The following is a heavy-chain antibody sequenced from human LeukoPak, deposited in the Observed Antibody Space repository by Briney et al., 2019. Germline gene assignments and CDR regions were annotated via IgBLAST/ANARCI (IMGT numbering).Heavy chain of an antibody. CDR1: GGTFSSYA. Sequence: ASVKVSCKASGGTFSSYAISWVRQATGQGLEWMGWMNPNSGNTGYAQKFQGRVTMTRNTSISTAYMELSSLRSEDTAVYYCARKSGIFGVVIIDYWGQGTLVTVSS. J-gene: IGHJ4*02. CDR3: ARKSGIFGVVIIDY. V-gene: IGHV1-8*02. CDR2: MNPNSGNT. D-gene: IGHD3-3*02.